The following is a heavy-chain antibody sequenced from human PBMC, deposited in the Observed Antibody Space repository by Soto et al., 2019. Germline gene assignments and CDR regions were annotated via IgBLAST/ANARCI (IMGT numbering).Heavy chain of an antibody. V-gene: IGHV3-21*01. J-gene: IGHJ4*02. CDR3: ARVMTTVTTRASPFDY. CDR2: ISSSSSYI. CDR1: GFTFSSYS. Sequence: EVQLVESGGGLVKPGGSLRLSCAASGFTFSSYSMNWVRQAPGKGLEWVSSISSSSSYIYYADSVKGRFTISRDNAKNSLYLQMNSLRAEDTAVYYCARVMTTVTTRASPFDYWGQGTLVTVSS. D-gene: IGHD4-17*01.